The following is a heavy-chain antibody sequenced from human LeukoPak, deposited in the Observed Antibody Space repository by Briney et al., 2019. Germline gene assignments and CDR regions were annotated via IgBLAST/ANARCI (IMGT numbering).Heavy chain of an antibody. J-gene: IGHJ1*01. CDR1: GDSVSRSDSY. D-gene: IGHD3-22*01. CDR3: ARRRYYDGSGYLE. V-gene: IGHV4-39*01. Sequence: SETLSLTCSVSGDSVSRSDSYWDWIRQPPGKGLQWIGTIYYSGRTYYSPSLKSRVTMSVDASNNQFSLNLRSVTAADTAVYYCARRRYYDGSGYLEWGQGTLLSVSS. CDR2: IYYSGRT.